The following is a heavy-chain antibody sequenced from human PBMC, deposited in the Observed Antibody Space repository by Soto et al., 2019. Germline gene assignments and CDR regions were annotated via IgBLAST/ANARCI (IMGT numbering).Heavy chain of an antibody. D-gene: IGHD4-4*01. Sequence: LRLSCAASGFSFRTYAMGWVRQAPGKGLGWVSVMSNSGDLTYYADSVKGRFTISRDNSKNTVFLQMNSLRDEDTAVYYCVKPPVITASYYYYDMDVWGQGTTVTSP. CDR1: GFSFRTYA. CDR2: MSNSGDLT. CDR3: VKPPVITASYYYYDMDV. J-gene: IGHJ6*02. V-gene: IGHV3-23*01.